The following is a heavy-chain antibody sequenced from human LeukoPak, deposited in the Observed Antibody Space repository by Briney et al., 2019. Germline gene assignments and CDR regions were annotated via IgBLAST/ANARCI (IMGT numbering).Heavy chain of an antibody. J-gene: IGHJ4*02. CDR1: GFTVSSNY. D-gene: IGHD5-18*01. CDR2: IYGGGNT. CDR3: AKVNGYSYGLGDY. V-gene: IGHV3-53*01. Sequence: TGGSLRLSCGASGFTVSSNYINWVRQAPGKGLEWVSVIYGGGNTYYADSVKGRLSISRDNSRNTVHLQMNSLRAEGTAVYYCAKVNGYSYGLGDYWGQGTLVTVSS.